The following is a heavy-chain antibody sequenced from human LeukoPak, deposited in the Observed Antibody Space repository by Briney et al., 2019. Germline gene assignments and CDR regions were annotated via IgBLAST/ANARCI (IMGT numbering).Heavy chain of an antibody. D-gene: IGHD6-13*01. CDR3: ARVRYSSSFYYYYGMDV. Sequence: SETLSLTCTVSGGSITSSSYYWGWIRQPPGKGPEWIGSIYYTGSTNYNPSLKSRVTISVDTSKNQFSLKLSSVTAADTAVYYCARVRYSSSFYYYYGMDVWGQGTTVTVSS. V-gene: IGHV4-39*07. CDR2: IYYTGST. J-gene: IGHJ6*02. CDR1: GGSITSSSYY.